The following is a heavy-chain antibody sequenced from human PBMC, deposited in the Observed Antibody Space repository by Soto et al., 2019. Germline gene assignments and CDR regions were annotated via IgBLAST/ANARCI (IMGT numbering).Heavy chain of an antibody. J-gene: IGHJ4*02. D-gene: IGHD3-10*01. CDR3: ARVYYDSGSYGFDY. Sequence: GGSLRLSCAASGFTFSNYEMNWVRQAPGKGLEWVSYISSSGSTIYYADSVRGRFSISRDNAKNSLNLQMNSLRAEDTAVYYCARVYYDSGSYGFDYWGQGTLVTVSS. CDR1: GFTFSNYE. CDR2: ISSSGSTI. V-gene: IGHV3-48*03.